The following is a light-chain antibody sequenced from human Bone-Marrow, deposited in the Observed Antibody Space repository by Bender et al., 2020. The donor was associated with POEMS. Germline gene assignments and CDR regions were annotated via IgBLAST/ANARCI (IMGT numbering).Light chain of an antibody. CDR1: SSDVGGYNY. CDR2: EVT. CDR3: SSYGGSNNVV. J-gene: IGLJ3*02. V-gene: IGLV2-8*01. Sequence: QSALTQPPSVSGSPGQSVTISCTGTSSDVGGYNYVSWYRQHPGKAPKLMIYEVTKRPSGVADRFSGSKSGNTASLTVSGLQAEDEADYYCSSYGGSNNVVFGGGTKLTVL.